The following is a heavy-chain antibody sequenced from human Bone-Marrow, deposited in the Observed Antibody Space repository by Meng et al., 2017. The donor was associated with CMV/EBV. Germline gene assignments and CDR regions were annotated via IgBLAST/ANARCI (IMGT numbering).Heavy chain of an antibody. D-gene: IGHD2-21*01. V-gene: IGHV1-69*04. J-gene: IGHJ6*02. CDR1: GYTFTGYY. CDR2: IIPILGIA. CDR3: ARERFGGDCYSCHGMDV. Sequence: SVKVSCKASGYTFTGYYMHWVRQAPGQGLEWMGRIIPILGIANYAQKFQGRVTITADKSTSTAYMELSSLRSEDTAVYYCARERFGGDCYSCHGMDVWGQGTTVTVSS.